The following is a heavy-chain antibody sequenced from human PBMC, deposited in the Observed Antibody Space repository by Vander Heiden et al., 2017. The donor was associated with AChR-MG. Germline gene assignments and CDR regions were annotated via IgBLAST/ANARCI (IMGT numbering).Heavy chain of an antibody. J-gene: IGHJ6*02. D-gene: IGHD2-21*01. CDR3: ARDAVDYYYGMDV. Sequence: EVQLVETGGGLIQPGGSLRLSCAASGFTVSSNYMSWVRQTPGKGLEWVSVIYSGGSTYYADAVKGRFTISRDNSKNTLYLQMNRLRAEDTAVYYCARDAVDYYYGMDVWGQGTTVTVSS. CDR2: IYSGGST. V-gene: IGHV3-53*02. CDR1: GFTVSSNY.